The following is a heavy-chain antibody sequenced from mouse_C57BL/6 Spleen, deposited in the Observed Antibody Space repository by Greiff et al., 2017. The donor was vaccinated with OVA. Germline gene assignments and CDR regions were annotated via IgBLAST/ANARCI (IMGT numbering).Heavy chain of an antibody. J-gene: IGHJ1*03. V-gene: IGHV1-39*01. Sequence: FKLQQSGPELVKPGASVKISCKASGYSFTDYNMNWVKQSNGKSLEWIGVINPNYGTTSYNQKFKGKATLTVDQSSSTAYMQLNSLTSEDSAVYYCARGYYYGSSSVYWYFDVWGTGTTVTVSS. CDR1: GYSFTDYN. CDR3: ARGYYYGSSSVYWYFDV. D-gene: IGHD1-1*01. CDR2: INPNYGTT.